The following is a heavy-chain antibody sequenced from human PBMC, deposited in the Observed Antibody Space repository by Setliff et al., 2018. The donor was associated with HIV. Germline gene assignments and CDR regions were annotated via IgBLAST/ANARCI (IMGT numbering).Heavy chain of an antibody. J-gene: IGHJ4*02. Sequence: GGSLRLSCAVSGFTFTTYWMTWVRQAPGKGLEWVANINPDGRQRNYADSVKGRFTVSRDNAKNTLYLQMNRLRAEDTAVYYCARDGVPYSSSWYVPDYWGQGTLVTVSS. CDR2: INPDGRQR. D-gene: IGHD6-13*01. V-gene: IGHV3-7*01. CDR3: ARDGVPYSSSWYVPDY. CDR1: GFTFTTYW.